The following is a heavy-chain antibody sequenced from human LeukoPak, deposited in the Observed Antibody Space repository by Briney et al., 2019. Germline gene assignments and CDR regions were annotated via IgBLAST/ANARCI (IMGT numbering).Heavy chain of an antibody. J-gene: IGHJ4*02. Sequence: ASVKVSCKASGYTFTSYYMHWVRQAPGQGLEWMGMINPSGGSTSYAQKFQGRVTMTRDTSTSTVYMELSSLRSEDTAVYYCARPGSSGTYFDYWGQGTLVTVSS. CDR2: INPSGGST. CDR3: ARPGSSGTYFDY. D-gene: IGHD3-10*01. V-gene: IGHV1-46*01. CDR1: GYTFTSYY.